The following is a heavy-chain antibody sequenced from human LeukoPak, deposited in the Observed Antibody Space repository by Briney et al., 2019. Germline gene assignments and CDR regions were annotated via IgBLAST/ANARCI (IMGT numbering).Heavy chain of an antibody. CDR2: IRYDGSNK. D-gene: IGHD2-2*01. CDR1: GFTFSSYG. V-gene: IGHV3-30*02. CDR3: AHLGKQDTVVVPASISDAFDI. Sequence: GGSLRLSCAASGFTFSSYGMHWVRQAPGKGLEWVAFIRYDGSNKYYADSVKGRFTISRDNSKNTLYLQMNSLRAEDTAVYYCAHLGKQDTVVVPASISDAFDIWGQGTMVTVSS. J-gene: IGHJ3*02.